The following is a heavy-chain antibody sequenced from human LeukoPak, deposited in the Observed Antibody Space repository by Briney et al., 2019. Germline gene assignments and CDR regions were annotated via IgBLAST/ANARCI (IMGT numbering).Heavy chain of an antibody. CDR3: ARPAHYYGSGSYYSGGYFDY. Sequence: PSETLSLTCAVSGGSISSSNWWSWVRQPPGKGLEWIGEIYHSGSTNYNPSLKSRVTISVDKSKNQFSLKLSSVTAADTAVYYCARPAHYYGSGSYYSGGYFDYWGQGTLVTVSS. CDR2: IYHSGST. V-gene: IGHV4-4*02. J-gene: IGHJ4*02. D-gene: IGHD3-10*01. CDR1: GGSISSSNW.